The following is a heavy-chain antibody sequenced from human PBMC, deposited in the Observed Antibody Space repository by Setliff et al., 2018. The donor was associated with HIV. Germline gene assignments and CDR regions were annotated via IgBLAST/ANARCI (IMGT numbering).Heavy chain of an antibody. CDR2: IDPNSGST. V-gene: IGHV1-2*02. J-gene: IGHJ6*03. D-gene: IGHD6-19*01. CDR3: GRGESTAVAPVPHYYDMDF. CDR1: GSTFNVYY. Sequence: ASVKVSCKASGSTFNVYYMHWVRQAPGQGLEWMGWIDPNSGSTTYAQKFQGRVTLTRDTSLSTVYLELSSLTSHDTAVYYCGRGESTAVAPVPHYYDMDFWGTGTTVTVSS.